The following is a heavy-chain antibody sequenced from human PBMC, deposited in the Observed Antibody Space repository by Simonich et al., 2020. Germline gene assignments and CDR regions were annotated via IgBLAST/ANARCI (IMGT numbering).Heavy chain of an antibody. J-gene: IGHJ4*02. CDR1: GFTVSSNY. Sequence: EVQLVESGGGLIQPGGSLRLSCAASGFTVSSNYMDWVRQAPGKGLEWVPVIYSGGSTYYADSVKGRFTISRDNSKNTLYLQINSLRAEDTAVYYCARWTATGYYFDYWGQGTLVTVSS. D-gene: IGHD1-1*01. CDR3: ARWTATGYYFDY. CDR2: IYSGGST. V-gene: IGHV3-53*01.